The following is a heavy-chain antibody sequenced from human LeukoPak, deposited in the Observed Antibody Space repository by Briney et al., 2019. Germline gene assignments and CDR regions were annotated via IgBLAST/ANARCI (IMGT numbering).Heavy chain of an antibody. CDR3: ATGSYYGY. V-gene: IGHV4-34*01. CDR1: GGSFSGYY. CDR2: INHSGST. Sequence: PSETLSLTCAVYGGSFSGYYWSWIRQPPGKGLEWIGEINHSGSTNYNPSLKSRVTISVDTSKNQFSLKLSSVTAAYTAVYYCATGSYYGYWGQGTLVTVSS. J-gene: IGHJ4*02. D-gene: IGHD1-26*01.